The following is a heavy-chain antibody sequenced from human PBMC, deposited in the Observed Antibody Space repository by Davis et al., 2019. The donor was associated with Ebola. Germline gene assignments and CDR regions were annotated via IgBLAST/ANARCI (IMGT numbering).Heavy chain of an antibody. CDR1: GGSFSGYY. D-gene: IGHD4-17*01. J-gene: IGHJ4*02. CDR2: INHSGST. Sequence: PSETLSLTCAVYGGSFSGYYWSWIRQPPGKGLEWIGEINHSGSTNYNPSLKSRVTISVDTSKNQFSLKLSSVTAADTAVYYCASSTVTTFDYWGQGTLVTVSS. V-gene: IGHV4-34*01. CDR3: ASSTVTTFDY.